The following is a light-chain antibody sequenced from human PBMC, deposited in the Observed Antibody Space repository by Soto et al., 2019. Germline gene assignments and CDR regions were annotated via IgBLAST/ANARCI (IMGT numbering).Light chain of an antibody. CDR3: QSYDSSLSAPYV. V-gene: IGLV1-40*01. Sequence: QSALTQPPSVSGAPGQRVTISCAGSSSNIGAGYDVHWYQHLPGTAPKLLIYDNNNRPSGVPDRFSGSKSGTSASLAITGLQAEDEADYYCQSYDSSLSAPYVFGTGTKVTDL. J-gene: IGLJ1*01. CDR2: DNN. CDR1: SSNIGAGYD.